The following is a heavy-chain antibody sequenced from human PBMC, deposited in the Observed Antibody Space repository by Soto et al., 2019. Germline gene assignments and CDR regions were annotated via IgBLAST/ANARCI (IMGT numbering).Heavy chain of an antibody. D-gene: IGHD3-3*01. CDR2: ISYDGSNK. Sequence: GGSLRLSCAASGFTFSSYAMHWVRQAPGKGLEWVAVISYDGSNKYYADSVKGRFTISRDNSKNTLYLQMNSLRAEDTAVYYCARDGEEYDFWSGYYPKYYYGMDVWGQGTTVTVSS. V-gene: IGHV3-30-3*01. CDR1: GFTFSSYA. J-gene: IGHJ6*02. CDR3: ARDGEEYDFWSGYYPKYYYGMDV.